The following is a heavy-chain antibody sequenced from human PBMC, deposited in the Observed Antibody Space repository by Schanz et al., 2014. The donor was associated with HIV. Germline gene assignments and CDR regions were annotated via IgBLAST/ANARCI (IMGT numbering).Heavy chain of an antibody. D-gene: IGHD6-6*01. Sequence: QVQLVESGGGVVQPGRSLRLSCSASGFTFSSNGMHWVRQAPGKGLEWVAIISYDGSNKDYADSVKGRFTISRDKSKSTVYLQMNSLRAEDTAVYYCANTEFPYSSSSDYYYGMDVWGQGTTVTVSS. CDR2: ISYDGSNK. V-gene: IGHV3-33*08. CDR1: GFTFSSNG. CDR3: ANTEFPYSSSSDYYYGMDV. J-gene: IGHJ6*02.